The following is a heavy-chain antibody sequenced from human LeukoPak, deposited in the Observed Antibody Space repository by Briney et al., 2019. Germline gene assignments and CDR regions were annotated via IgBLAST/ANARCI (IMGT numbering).Heavy chain of an antibody. CDR2: ISSSSSYI. J-gene: IGHJ4*02. D-gene: IGHD2-2*02. CDR3: ARGYCTTTSCYNFDY. V-gene: IGHV3-21*01. CDR1: GFTFSSYS. Sequence: GGSLRLSCAASGFTFSSYSMNWVRQAPGKGLEWVSSISSSSSYIYYADSVKGRFTISRDNAKNSLYLQMNSLRAEDTAVYYCARGYCTTTSCYNFDYWGQGTLVTVSS.